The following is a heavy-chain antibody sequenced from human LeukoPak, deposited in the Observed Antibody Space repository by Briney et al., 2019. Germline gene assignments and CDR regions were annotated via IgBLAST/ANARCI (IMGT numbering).Heavy chain of an antibody. CDR1: GFNFSSYG. V-gene: IGHV3-30*02. D-gene: IGHD3-3*01. J-gene: IGHJ6*03. CDR3: AKDRAVLRFLEWPTTHYYYYYMDV. CDR2: IRYDGSNK. Sequence: GGSLRLSCAASGFNFSSYGMHWVRQAPGKGLEWVAFIRYDGSNKYYADSVKGRFTISRDNSKNTLYLQMNSLRAENTAVYYCAKDRAVLRFLEWPTTHYYYYYMDVWGKGTTVTVSS.